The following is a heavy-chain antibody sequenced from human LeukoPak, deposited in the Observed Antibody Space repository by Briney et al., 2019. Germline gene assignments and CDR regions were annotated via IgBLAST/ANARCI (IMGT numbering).Heavy chain of an antibody. CDR1: GASISSDF. J-gene: IGHJ2*01. V-gene: IGHV4-59*01. CDR2: IYYSGST. CDR3: ARDGARGFDL. D-gene: IGHD1-26*01. Sequence: PSETLSLTCTVSGASISSDFWSWIRQPPGKGLEWIGYIYYSGSTNYNPSLKSRVTISLDTSKTQFSLKLSSVTAADTAVYYCARDGARGFDLWGRGTLVTVSS.